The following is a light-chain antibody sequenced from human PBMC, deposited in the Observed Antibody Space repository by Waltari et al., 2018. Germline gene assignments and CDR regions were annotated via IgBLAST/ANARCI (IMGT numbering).Light chain of an antibody. J-gene: IGLJ3*02. V-gene: IGLV2-14*01. CDR1: SSDVGGYNY. Sequence: QSALTQPASVSGSPGQSITISCTGTSSDVGGYNYVSWYQQHPGKAPKLMIYDVSKRPSGVSNRFSGSKSGNTASLTISGLQAEDEADYYCSSYTSSSTFHWVFGGGTKLTVL. CDR2: DVS. CDR3: SSYTSSSTFHWV.